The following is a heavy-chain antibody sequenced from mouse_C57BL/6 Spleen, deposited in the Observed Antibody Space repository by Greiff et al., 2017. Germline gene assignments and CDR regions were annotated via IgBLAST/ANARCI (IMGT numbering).Heavy chain of an antibody. CDR2: INPNNGGT. CDR3: ASSYDGYYYFDV. J-gene: IGHJ1*03. V-gene: IGHV1-22*01. Sequence: EVQLQQSGPELVKPGASVKMSCKASGYTFTDYNMHWVKQSHGKSLEWIGYINPNNGGTSYNQKFKGKATLTVNKSSSTAYMELRSLTSEDSAVYYCASSYDGYYYFDVWGRGTTVSVSS. CDR1: GYTFTDYN. D-gene: IGHD2-3*01.